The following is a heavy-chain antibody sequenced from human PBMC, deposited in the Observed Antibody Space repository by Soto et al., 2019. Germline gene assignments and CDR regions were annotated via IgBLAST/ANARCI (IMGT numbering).Heavy chain of an antibody. CDR3: AKDRAGVLLLAPYDY. Sequence: RLSCAASGFTFTRYSMNWVRQAPGKGLEWVSSISSTTNYIYYGDSMKGRFTISRDNAKNSLYLEMNSLRAEDTAVYYCAKDRAGVLLLAPYDYWGQGTMVTVSS. J-gene: IGHJ4*02. V-gene: IGHV3-21*06. D-gene: IGHD2-8*02. CDR2: ISSTTNYI. CDR1: GFTFTRYS.